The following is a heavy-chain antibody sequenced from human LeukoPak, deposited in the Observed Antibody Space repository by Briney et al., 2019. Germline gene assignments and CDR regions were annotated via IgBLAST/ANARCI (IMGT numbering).Heavy chain of an antibody. CDR3: AKDLIAGPPDYFVY. CDR2: TDGTNK. V-gene: IGHV3-30-3*01. J-gene: IGHJ4*02. D-gene: IGHD2-21*01. Sequence: PGRSLRLSCAASGFTFTIHAVHWVRQAPGKGLEWVAVTDGTNKFYSDSVRGRFTISGDTSKNTIYLQMNSLRPEDTAMYYCAKDLIAGPPDYFVYWGQGTLVSVSS. CDR1: GFTFTIHA.